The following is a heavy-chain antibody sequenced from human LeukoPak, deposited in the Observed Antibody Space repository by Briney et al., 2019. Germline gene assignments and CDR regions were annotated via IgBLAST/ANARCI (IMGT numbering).Heavy chain of an antibody. J-gene: IGHJ4*02. D-gene: IGHD5-24*01. CDR1: GGSISSYY. V-gene: IGHV4-59*12. CDR2: IYYSGST. CDR3: ARGAGAGYNLQPFDY. Sequence: SETLSLTCTVSGGSISSYYWSWIRQPPGEGLEWIGYIYYSGSTKYHPSLKSRVPISVDTSKNQSSLKLSSVTAADTAVYYCARGAGAGYNLQPFDYWGQGTLVTVSS.